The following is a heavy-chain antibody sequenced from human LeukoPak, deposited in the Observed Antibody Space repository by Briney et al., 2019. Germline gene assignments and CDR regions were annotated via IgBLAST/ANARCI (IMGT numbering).Heavy chain of an antibody. J-gene: IGHJ4*02. D-gene: IGHD3-16*01. CDR3: AKALGDWPTTLDY. CDR2: ISGSGDST. V-gene: IGHV3-23*01. Sequence: GGSLRLSCSASGFIFRHYAVNWDRQSPGKGLEWVSGISGSGDSTYYADSVKGRFTVSRDNSKNTLYLQMNSLTAADTAVYFCAKALGDWPTTLDYWGRGTLVTVSS. CDR1: GFIFRHYA.